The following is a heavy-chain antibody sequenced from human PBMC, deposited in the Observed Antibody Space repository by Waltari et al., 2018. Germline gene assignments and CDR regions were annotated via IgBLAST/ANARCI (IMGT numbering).Heavy chain of an antibody. J-gene: IGHJ4*02. D-gene: IGHD3-3*02. V-gene: IGHV3-23*03. Sequence: EVQMVESGGGLVQPGGSLKLSCAASGFTFSGHSMIWVRQAPGKGLEWVAVIYSGGSTYYADSVKVRFTISRDNSKNTLYLQMNSLRAEDTAVYYCAIGISAFDYWGQGTLVTVSS. CDR2: IYSGGST. CDR1: GFTFSGHS. CDR3: AIGISAFDY.